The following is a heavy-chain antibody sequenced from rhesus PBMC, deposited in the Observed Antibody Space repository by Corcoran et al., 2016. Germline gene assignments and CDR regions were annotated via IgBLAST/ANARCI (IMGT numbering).Heavy chain of an antibody. J-gene: IGHJ4*01. Sequence: QVQLQESGPGLVKPSETLSLTCTVFGGSRSVYYLVWIRQPPGKGLEWVGYISGSSGSTYYNPSLKSRVTISTDTSKNQFSLKLSSVTAADTAVYYCARTPWGFSRFDYWGQGVLVTVSS. CDR3: ARTPWGFSRFDY. V-gene: IGHV4-165*01. CDR1: GGSRSVYY. CDR2: ISGSSGST. D-gene: IGHD7-45*01.